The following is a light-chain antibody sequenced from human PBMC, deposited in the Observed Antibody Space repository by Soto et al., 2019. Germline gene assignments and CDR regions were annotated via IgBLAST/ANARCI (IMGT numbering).Light chain of an antibody. J-gene: IGKJ2*01. CDR1: QNISSSY. CDR2: GAS. Sequence: EIMLTQSPGXLSLSPGERATXSXRASQNISSSYLAWYQQKPGQAPGLLIYGASSRATGIPDRFSGSGSGTDFTLTILRLEPEDFAVYYCQQYGSSPYTFGQGTKLEIK. CDR3: QQYGSSPYT. V-gene: IGKV3-20*01.